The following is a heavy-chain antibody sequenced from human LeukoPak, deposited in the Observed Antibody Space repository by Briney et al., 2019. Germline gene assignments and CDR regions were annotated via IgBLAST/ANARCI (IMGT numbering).Heavy chain of an antibody. CDR1: GGSITYNF. Sequence: PSETLSLTCTVSGGSITYNFWTWIRQPAGKGLEWIGRIYDSGTTNYNPSLKSRVTISVDTSKNQFSLRLGSVTAADTAVYYCARLYSSSLGRVFDYWGQGTLVTVSS. D-gene: IGHD6-13*01. J-gene: IGHJ4*02. V-gene: IGHV4-4*07. CDR2: IYDSGTT. CDR3: ARLYSSSLGRVFDY.